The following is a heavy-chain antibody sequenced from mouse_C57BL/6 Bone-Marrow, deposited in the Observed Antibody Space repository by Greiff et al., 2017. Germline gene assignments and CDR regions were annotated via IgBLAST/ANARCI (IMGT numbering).Heavy chain of an antibody. D-gene: IGHD2-4*01. Sequence: VKLQQPGAELVKPGASVKLSCKASGYTFTNYWMHWVKQRPGQGLEWIGMMHPNGGSPDYNEKFKSEATLSVDKSSRTAYMELSSLTSEDSAVYYCARAYDYDDYTMDYWGQGTSVTGSS. CDR3: ARAYDYDDYTMDY. CDR2: MHPNGGSP. J-gene: IGHJ4*01. CDR1: GYTFTNYW. V-gene: IGHV1-64*01.